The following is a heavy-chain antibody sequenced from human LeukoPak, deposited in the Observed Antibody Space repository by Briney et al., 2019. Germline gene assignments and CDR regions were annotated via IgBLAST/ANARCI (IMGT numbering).Heavy chain of an antibody. D-gene: IGHD3-9*01. Sequence: SETLSLTCTVSGGSVRSGNYFWSWLRQSLGKGLDWIGYIYFRGNTKYSPALESRVTISEDPSKNQFSLRLTSLTAVDTAVYYCARVDWWFDIMTGWPAITNNGMDVWGQGTTVIVSS. J-gene: IGHJ6*02. CDR3: ARVDWWFDIMTGWPAITNNGMDV. CDR1: GGSVRSGNYF. V-gene: IGHV4-61*01. CDR2: IYFRGNT.